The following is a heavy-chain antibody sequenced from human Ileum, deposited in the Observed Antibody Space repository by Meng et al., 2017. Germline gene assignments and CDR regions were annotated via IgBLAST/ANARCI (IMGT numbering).Heavy chain of an antibody. V-gene: IGHV4-4*02. CDR1: GVAFVCTNW. CDR3: ARDPYSGGPGDY. CDR2: IHYTAGT. Sequence: GPALLEPCVTLSPPRACIGVAFVCTNWWNWVRQPPGKGLEWLGEIHYTAGTNYNPSLKSRVTMSVDKAKNQFSLILTSVTAADTAVYYCARDPYSGGPGDYWGQGTLVTVSS. J-gene: IGHJ4*02. D-gene: IGHD1-26*01.